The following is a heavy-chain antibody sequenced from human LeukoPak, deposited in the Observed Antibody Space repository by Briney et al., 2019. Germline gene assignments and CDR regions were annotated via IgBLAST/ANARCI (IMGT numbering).Heavy chain of an antibody. Sequence: GGSLRLSCAASGFTFSSYSMNWVRQAPGKGLEWVSSISSSSSYIYYADSVKGRFTIPRDNAKNSLYLQMNSLRAEDTAIYSCARAYCNSGSCSPDYWGQGTLVTVSS. CDR1: GFTFSSYS. CDR2: ISSSSSYI. D-gene: IGHD2-15*01. V-gene: IGHV3-21*01. CDR3: ARAYCNSGSCSPDY. J-gene: IGHJ4*02.